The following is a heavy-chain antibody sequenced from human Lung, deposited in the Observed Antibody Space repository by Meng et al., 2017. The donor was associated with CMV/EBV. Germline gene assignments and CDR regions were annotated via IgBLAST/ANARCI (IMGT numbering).Heavy chain of an antibody. V-gene: IGHV4-39*07. J-gene: IGHJ3*02. CDR2: IYYSGST. Sequence: SETLSLTCTVSGGSISSSSYYWGWIRQPPGKGLEWIGSIYYSGSTYYNPSLKSRVTISVDTSKNQFSLKLSSVTAADTAVYYCARDPITMIVFKLSDADAVEIWGQWTIVTISS. CDR3: ARDPITMIVFKLSDADAVEI. D-gene: IGHD3-22*01. CDR1: GGSISSSSYY.